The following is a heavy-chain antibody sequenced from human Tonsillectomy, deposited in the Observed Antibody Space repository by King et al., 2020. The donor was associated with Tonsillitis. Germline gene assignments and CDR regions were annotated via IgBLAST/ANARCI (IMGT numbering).Heavy chain of an antibody. J-gene: IGHJ4*02. D-gene: IGHD3-22*01. V-gene: IGHV3-30*10. Sequence: VQLVESGGGVVQPGRSLRLSCAASGFTFSNYAMHWVRQAPGKGLEWVAVISYDESNKYYTDSVRGRFTISRDNFKNTLYLRMNSLRAEDTAVYYCATDQSPGDSGGYLHYWGQGTLVTVSS. CDR1: GFTFSNYA. CDR3: ATDQSPGDSGGYLHY. CDR2: ISYDESNK.